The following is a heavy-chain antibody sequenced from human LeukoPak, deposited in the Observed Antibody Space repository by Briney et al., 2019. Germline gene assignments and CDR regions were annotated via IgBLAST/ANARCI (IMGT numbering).Heavy chain of an antibody. CDR3: ARLKLVRGSYYYGMDV. Sequence: GESLKISRKGSGYSFTSYWISWVRQMPGKGLEWMGRIDPSDSYTNYSPSFQGHVTISADKSISTAYLQWSSLKASDTAMYYCARLKLVRGSYYYGMDVWGKGTTVTVSS. CDR1: GYSFTSYW. V-gene: IGHV5-10-1*01. D-gene: IGHD3-10*01. CDR2: IDPSDSYT. J-gene: IGHJ6*04.